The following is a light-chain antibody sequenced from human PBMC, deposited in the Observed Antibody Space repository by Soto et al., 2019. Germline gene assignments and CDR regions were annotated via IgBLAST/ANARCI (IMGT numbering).Light chain of an antibody. CDR2: DAS. V-gene: IGKV3-11*01. CDR1: QRVRSY. J-gene: IGKJ5*01. Sequence: IVLTQSPATLSLSPGERATLSCRASQRVRSYLAWYQQKPGQAPRLLIYDASNRTTGIPARFSGSGSGTGFSPGINSLVPEDFPVYYGQDRSNWPITFGQGTRLEIK. CDR3: QDRSNWPIT.